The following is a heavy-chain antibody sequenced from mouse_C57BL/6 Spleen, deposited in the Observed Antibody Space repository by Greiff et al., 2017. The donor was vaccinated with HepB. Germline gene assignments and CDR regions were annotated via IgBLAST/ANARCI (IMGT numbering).Heavy chain of an antibody. Sequence: VQLQESGPELVKPGASVKISCKASGYAFSSSWMNWVKQRPGKGLEWIGRIYPGDGDTNYNGKFKGKATLTADKSSSTAYMQLSSLTSEDSAVYFCARSHHYYGSSYWYFDVWGTGTTVTVSS. CDR3: ARSHHYYGSSYWYFDV. V-gene: IGHV1-82*01. CDR2: IYPGDGDT. J-gene: IGHJ1*03. CDR1: GYAFSSSW. D-gene: IGHD1-1*01.